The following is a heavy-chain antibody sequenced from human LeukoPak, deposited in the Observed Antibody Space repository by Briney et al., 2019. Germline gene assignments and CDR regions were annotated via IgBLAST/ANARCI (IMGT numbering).Heavy chain of an antibody. CDR3: ARAPYYYDSSGYYYEAAFDI. CDR1: GFTFSSYA. Sequence: GGSLRLSCAASGFTFSSYAMHWVRQAPGKGLEWVAVISYDGSNKYYADSVKGRFTISRDNSKNTLYLQMNSLRAEDTAVYYCARAPYYYDSSGYYYEAAFDIWGQGTMVTVSS. V-gene: IGHV3-30-3*01. D-gene: IGHD3-22*01. J-gene: IGHJ3*02. CDR2: ISYDGSNK.